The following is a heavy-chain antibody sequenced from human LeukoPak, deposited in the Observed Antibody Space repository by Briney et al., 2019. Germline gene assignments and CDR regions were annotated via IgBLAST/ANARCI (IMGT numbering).Heavy chain of an antibody. Sequence: GGSLRLSCAASEFTFSNAWMSWVRRTPGKGLEWVGHIKSQSHGGTTDYAAPVEGRFTISRDDSKNTLYLQMNSPMTEDTGVYYCATGIGQAFDLWGQGTMVTVSS. CDR1: EFTFSNAW. J-gene: IGHJ3*01. D-gene: IGHD2-21*01. CDR3: ATGIGQAFDL. V-gene: IGHV3-15*01. CDR2: IKSQSHGGTT.